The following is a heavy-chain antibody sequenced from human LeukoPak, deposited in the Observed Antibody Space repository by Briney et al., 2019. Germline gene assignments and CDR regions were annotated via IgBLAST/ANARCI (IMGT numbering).Heavy chain of an antibody. V-gene: IGHV4-38-2*02. D-gene: IGHD3-22*01. CDR2: MSYSGRT. CDR1: GYSISSGYY. J-gene: IGHJ5*02. CDR3: ARARVYYYDSSGYYQHNWFDP. Sequence: PSETLSLTCTVSGYSISSGYYWGWIRQPPGKGLEWIGSMSYSGRTYYNPSLRTRVTVSLDTSKNQFSLNLISVTAADTAVYYCARARVYYYDSSGYYQHNWFDPWGQGTLVTVSS.